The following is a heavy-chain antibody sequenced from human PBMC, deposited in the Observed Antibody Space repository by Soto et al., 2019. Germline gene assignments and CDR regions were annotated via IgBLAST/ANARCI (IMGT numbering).Heavy chain of an antibody. D-gene: IGHD2-21*02. Sequence: QVQLVQSGAEVKKPGASVKVSCKASGYTFTSYDINWVRQATGQGLEWMGWMNPNSGDTGDAQKVQGRVTMTRNTSIRTAYMELSSLRSEDTAVSDCARGSQWFALTADWGQGTLVTVSS. V-gene: IGHV1-8*01. J-gene: IGHJ4*02. CDR1: GYTFTSYD. CDR3: ARGSQWFALTAD. CDR2: MNPNSGDT.